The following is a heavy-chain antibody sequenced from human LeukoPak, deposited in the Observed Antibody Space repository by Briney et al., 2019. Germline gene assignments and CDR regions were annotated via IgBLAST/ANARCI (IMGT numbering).Heavy chain of an antibody. Sequence: GGSLRLSCAASGFTFSNYAMSWVRQAPGKGLEWVSGINRNGGRAGHADSVKGRFTISRDNAKNSLFLQMNSLRAEDTALYYCARDRGGSYMYFQDWGQGTLVTVSS. CDR3: ARDRGGSYMYFQD. J-gene: IGHJ1*01. CDR2: INRNGGRA. CDR1: GFTFSNYA. D-gene: IGHD1-26*01. V-gene: IGHV3-20*04.